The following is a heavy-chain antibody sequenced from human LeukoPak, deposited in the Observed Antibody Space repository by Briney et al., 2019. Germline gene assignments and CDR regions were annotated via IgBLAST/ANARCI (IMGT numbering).Heavy chain of an antibody. CDR2: INHSGST. Sequence: SETLSLTCAVYGGSFSGYYWSWIRQPPGKGLEWIGEINHSGSTNYNPSLKSRVTISVDTSKNQFSLKLSSVTAADTAVYYCASFDAQLVGSRGAFDIWGQGTIVTVSS. J-gene: IGHJ3*02. V-gene: IGHV4-34*01. CDR3: ASFDAQLVGSRGAFDI. D-gene: IGHD6-6*01. CDR1: GGSFSGYY.